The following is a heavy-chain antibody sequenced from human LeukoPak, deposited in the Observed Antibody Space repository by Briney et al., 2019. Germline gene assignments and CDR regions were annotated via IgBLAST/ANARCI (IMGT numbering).Heavy chain of an antibody. CDR3: ARGGRGSSWFDN. CDR1: GFTFKSYD. D-gene: IGHD6-13*01. V-gene: IGHV3-13*01. CDR2: IGTAGDT. J-gene: IGHJ4*02. Sequence: GGSLRLSCAASGFTFKSYDMHWVRQAAGEGLEWVSAIGTAGDTYYPDSVKGRFTISRENAKNSLYLQMNSLRAGDTAVYYCARGGRGSSWFDNWGQGTLVTVSS.